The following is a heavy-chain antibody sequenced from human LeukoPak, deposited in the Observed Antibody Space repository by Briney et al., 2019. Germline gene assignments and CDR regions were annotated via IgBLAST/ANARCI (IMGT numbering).Heavy chain of an antibody. D-gene: IGHD3-3*01. CDR3: ARLGDFWSGPPFDY. Sequence: PSETLSLTCTVSGGSISSSSYYWGWIRQPPGKGLEWIGSIYYSGSTYYNPSLKSRVTISVDTSKNQFSLKLSSVTAADTAVYYCARLGDFWSGPPFDYWGQGTLVTVSS. CDR1: GGSISSSSYY. J-gene: IGHJ4*02. CDR2: IYYSGST. V-gene: IGHV4-39*01.